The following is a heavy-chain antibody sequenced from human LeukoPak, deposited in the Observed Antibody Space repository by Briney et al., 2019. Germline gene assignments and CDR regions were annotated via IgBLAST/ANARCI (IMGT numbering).Heavy chain of an antibody. Sequence: SETLSLTCTVSGGSISSSSYCWGWIRQPPGKGLEWIGSIYYSGSTYYNPSLKSRVTISVDTSKNQFSLKLSPVTAADTAVYYCARPLVVPAASDAFDIWGQGTMVTVSS. CDR3: ARPLVVPAASDAFDI. CDR2: IYYSGST. V-gene: IGHV4-39*01. CDR1: GGSISSSSYC. D-gene: IGHD2-2*01. J-gene: IGHJ3*02.